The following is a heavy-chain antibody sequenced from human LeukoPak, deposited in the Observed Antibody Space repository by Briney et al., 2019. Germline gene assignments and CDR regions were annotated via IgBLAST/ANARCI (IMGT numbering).Heavy chain of an antibody. D-gene: IGHD3-3*01. CDR3: ARSYDTNFDY. Sequence: PPETPCLSRTVSGGSIRSYYWSWIWQPPGKGLEWIGYIYFSGSTSYNPSLKSRVTISVDRSKNQFSLKLSSVAAADTAVYYCARSYDTNFDYWAEGTLATVSS. V-gene: IGHV4-59*01. CDR1: GGSIRSYY. J-gene: IGHJ4*01. CDR2: IYFSGST.